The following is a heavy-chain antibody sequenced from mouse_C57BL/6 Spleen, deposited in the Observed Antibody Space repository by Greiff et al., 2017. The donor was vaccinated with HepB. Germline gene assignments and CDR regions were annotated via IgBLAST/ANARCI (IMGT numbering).Heavy chain of an antibody. D-gene: IGHD1-1*01. Sequence: VQLQQPGAELVRPGSSVKLSCKASGYTFTSYWMDWVKQRPGQGLEWIGNIYPSDSETHYNQKFKDKATLTVDKSSSTAYMQLSSLTSEDSAVYYCARHYYGSSSWFAYWGQGTLVTVSA. CDR2: IYPSDSET. CDR1: GYTFTSYW. V-gene: IGHV1-61*01. CDR3: ARHYYGSSSWFAY. J-gene: IGHJ3*01.